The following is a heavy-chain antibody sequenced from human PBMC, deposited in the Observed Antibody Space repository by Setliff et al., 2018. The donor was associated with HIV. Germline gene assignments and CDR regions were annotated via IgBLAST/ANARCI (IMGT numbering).Heavy chain of an antibody. D-gene: IGHD3-22*01. CDR3: AKGGYYDSTGYYYYYLYYLDE. CDR2: IIPIFGTA. CDR1: GGTFSSYA. V-gene: IGHV1-69*05. Sequence: SVKVSCKASGGTFSSYAISWVRQAPGQGLEWMGGIIPIFGTANYAQKFQGRVTITTDESTSTAYVELSSLRSEDTAVYYCAKGGYYDSTGYYYYYLYYLDEWGKGTTVTV. J-gene: IGHJ6*03.